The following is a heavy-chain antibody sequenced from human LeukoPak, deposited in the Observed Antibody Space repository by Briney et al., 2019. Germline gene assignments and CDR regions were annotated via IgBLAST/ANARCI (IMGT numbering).Heavy chain of an antibody. V-gene: IGHV1-18*01. D-gene: IGHD1-1*01. CDR1: DYTFISYG. CDR2: ISGFNGNT. J-gene: IGHJ3*02. CDR3: ARGVAYLQRNAFDI. Sequence: VASVKVSCKASDYTFISYGISWVRQAPGQGLEWMGWISGFNGNTTYAQKFQGRVTITADESTSTAYMELSSLRSEDTAVYYCARGVAYLQRNAFDIWGQGTMVTVSS.